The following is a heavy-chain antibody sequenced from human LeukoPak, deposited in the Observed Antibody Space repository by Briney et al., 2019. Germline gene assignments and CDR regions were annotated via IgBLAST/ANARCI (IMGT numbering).Heavy chain of an antibody. CDR1: GGSISSSSYY. Sequence: PSETLSLTCTVSGGSISSSSYYWGWIRQPPGKGLEWIGSIYHSGSTYYNPSLKSRVTISVDTSKNQFSLKLSSVTAADTAVYYCARVYYDSSGYYYWFDPWGQGTLVTVSS. V-gene: IGHV4-39*07. CDR2: IYHSGST. CDR3: ARVYYDSSGYYYWFDP. J-gene: IGHJ5*02. D-gene: IGHD3-22*01.